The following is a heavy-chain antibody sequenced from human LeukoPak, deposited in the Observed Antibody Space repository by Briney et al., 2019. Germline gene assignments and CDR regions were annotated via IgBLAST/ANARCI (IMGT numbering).Heavy chain of an antibody. D-gene: IGHD5-24*01. CDR2: IKSKIDGGTT. CDR3: TKERYWRDGYNTGYYYGMDV. V-gene: IGHV3-15*07. CDR1: GFISGNAW. Sequence: GGSLRLSCAASGFISGNAWMNWVRQAPGKGLEWVGHIKSKIDGGTTEYAAPVKGRFTISRDDSKNTLYLQINSLKTEDTAVYYCTKERYWRDGYNTGYYYGMDVWGQGTTVTVS. J-gene: IGHJ6*02.